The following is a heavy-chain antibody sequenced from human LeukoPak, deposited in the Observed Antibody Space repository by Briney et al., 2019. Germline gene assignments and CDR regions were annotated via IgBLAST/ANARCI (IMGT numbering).Heavy chain of an antibody. CDR3: ARATYYDFWSGYAFDI. J-gene: IGHJ3*02. D-gene: IGHD3-3*01. CDR1: GGSISSYY. CDR2: IYYSGST. V-gene: IGHV4-59*01. Sequence: SETLSLTCPVSGGSISSYYWSWIRQPPGKGLEWIGYIYYSGSTNYNPSLKSRVTISVDTSKNQFSLKLSSVTAADTAVYYCARATYYDFWSGYAFDIWGQGTMVTVSS.